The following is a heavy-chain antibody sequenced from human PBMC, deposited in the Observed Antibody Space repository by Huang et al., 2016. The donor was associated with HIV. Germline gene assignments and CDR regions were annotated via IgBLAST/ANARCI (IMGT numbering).Heavy chain of an antibody. Sequence: QVQLVQSGAEVKKPGSSVKVSCKASGGTFSSYAISWVRQAPGQGLEWMGGIIPIFGTANYAQKFQGRVTITADESTSTAYMELSSLRSEDTAVYYCARERSVWDVYNMGVHYYYYYMDVWGKGTTVTVSS. V-gene: IGHV1-69*13. CDR1: GGTFSSYA. CDR2: IIPIFGTA. CDR3: ARERSVWDVYNMGVHYYYYYMDV. J-gene: IGHJ6*03. D-gene: IGHD2-8*01.